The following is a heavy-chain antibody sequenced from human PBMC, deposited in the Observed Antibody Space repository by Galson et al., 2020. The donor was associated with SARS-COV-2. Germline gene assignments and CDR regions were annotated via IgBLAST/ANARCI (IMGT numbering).Heavy chain of an antibody. CDR3: ARLHYGEYAPEAFDI. Sequence: SETLSLTCAASGTSISSGSYSWNWLRQPPGKGLEWIGYTSHSGGTYYNPSLKSRVTISGGRSKNQFSLRLSSVTAADAAVYYCARLHYGEYAPEAFDIWGPGTRVTVAS. CDR1: GTSISSGSYS. V-gene: IGHV4-30-2*01. J-gene: IGHJ3*02. D-gene: IGHD4-17*01. CDR2: TSHSGGT.